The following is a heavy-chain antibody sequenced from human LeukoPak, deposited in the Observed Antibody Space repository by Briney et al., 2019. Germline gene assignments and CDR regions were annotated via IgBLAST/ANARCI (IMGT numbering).Heavy chain of an antibody. CDR3: ARNRYFDTGGYYYDFDS. CDR1: GGSISSGGYY. D-gene: IGHD3-22*01. Sequence: SETLSLTCTVSGGSISSGGYYWSWIRQPPGKGLEWIGYIYYSGSTNYNPSLKSRVTISVDTSKNQFSLRLSSVTAADTAVYYCARNRYFDTGGYYYDFDSWGQGTLVTVSS. V-gene: IGHV4-61*08. J-gene: IGHJ4*02. CDR2: IYYSGST.